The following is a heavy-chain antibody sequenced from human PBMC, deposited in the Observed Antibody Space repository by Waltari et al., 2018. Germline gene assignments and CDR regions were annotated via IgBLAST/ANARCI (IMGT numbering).Heavy chain of an antibody. CDR3: ARGGATRPWGSDY. Sequence: QVQLQESGPGLVRPSETLSLTCHVSGGSISNYYWTWIWQPAGKGLEWIGRIPPSGGINYTPSLKSRFTMSLDTSKNQFSLKLTSVTAADTAVYFCARGGATRPWGSDYWGQGTLVTVSS. CDR2: IPPSGGI. J-gene: IGHJ4*02. CDR1: GGSISNYY. V-gene: IGHV4-4*07. D-gene: IGHD6-6*01.